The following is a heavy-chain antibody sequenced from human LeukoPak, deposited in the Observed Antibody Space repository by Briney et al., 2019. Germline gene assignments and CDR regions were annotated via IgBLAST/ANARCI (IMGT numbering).Heavy chain of an antibody. CDR1: GGSLSGSY. V-gene: IGHV4-34*01. D-gene: IGHD5-24*01. CDR2: IDTRGNT. J-gene: IGHJ4*02. CDR3: ATYDMATIYFQS. Sequence: SETLSLTRDVYGGSLSGSYWTWIRQSPGKGLEWVGEIDTRGNTNYSPSLKSRLTMSIDTSQKRFTLKLKSVTAADTAVYFCATYDMATIYFQSWGQGTLVTVSS.